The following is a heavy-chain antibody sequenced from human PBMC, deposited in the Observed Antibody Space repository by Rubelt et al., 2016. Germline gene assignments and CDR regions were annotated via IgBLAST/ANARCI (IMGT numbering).Heavy chain of an antibody. V-gene: IGHV4-59*12. CDR1: GGSISSYY. Sequence: GPGLVKPSETLSLTCTVSGGSISSYYWSWIRKPPGKRLEWIGYIYYSGSTNYNPSLKSRVTISVDTSKNQFSLKLSSVTAADTAVYYCARDSSSSRYDYGMDVWGQGTTVTVSS. CDR3: ARDSSSSRYDYGMDV. J-gene: IGHJ6*02. D-gene: IGHD2-2*01. CDR2: IYYSGST.